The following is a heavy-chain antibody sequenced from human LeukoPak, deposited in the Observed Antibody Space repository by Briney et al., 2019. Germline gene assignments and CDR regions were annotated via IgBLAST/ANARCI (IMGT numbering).Heavy chain of an antibody. CDR3: ARCPTLAAAAIDY. CDR1: GFTFSSHG. Sequence: GGSLRLSCAASGFTFSSHGMHWVRQAPGKGLEWVSSISSTSSYIYYADSVKGRFTISRDNAKNSLYLQMNSLRAEDTAVYYCARCPTLAAAAIDYWGQGTLVTVSS. J-gene: IGHJ4*02. CDR2: ISSTSSYI. D-gene: IGHD6-13*01. V-gene: IGHV3-21*01.